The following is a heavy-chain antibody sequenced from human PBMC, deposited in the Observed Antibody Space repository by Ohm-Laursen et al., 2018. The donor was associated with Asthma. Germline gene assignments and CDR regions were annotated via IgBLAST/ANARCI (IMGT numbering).Heavy chain of an antibody. CDR2: IIGSGADT. J-gene: IGHJ4*02. CDR1: GFTFSSYA. V-gene: IGHV3-23*01. Sequence: SLRLSCAASGFTFSSYAMSWVRQAPGKGLECVSAIIGSGADTYYADSVKGRFTISRDNSKNTLYLQMNSLRAEDTAVYYCAREYCSGGSCYSVHIVATSAWDYWGQGTLVTVSS. D-gene: IGHD2-15*01. CDR3: AREYCSGGSCYSVHIVATSAWDY.